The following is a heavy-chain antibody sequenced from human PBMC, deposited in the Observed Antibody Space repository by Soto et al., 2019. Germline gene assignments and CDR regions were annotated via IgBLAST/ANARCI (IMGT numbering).Heavy chain of an antibody. Sequence: TLSLTCTVSGGSISSGGYYWSWIRQHPGKGLEWIGYIYYSGSTYYNPSLKSRVTISVDTSKNQFSLKLSSLTAADTAVYYCARDRATVNFYYYYGMDVWGQGTTGTVSS. J-gene: IGHJ6*02. CDR3: ARDRATVNFYYYYGMDV. CDR2: IYYSGST. V-gene: IGHV4-31*03. CDR1: GGSISSGGYY. D-gene: IGHD4-4*01.